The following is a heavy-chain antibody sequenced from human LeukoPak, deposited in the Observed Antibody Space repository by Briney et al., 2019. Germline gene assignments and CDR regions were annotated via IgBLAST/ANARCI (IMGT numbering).Heavy chain of an antibody. D-gene: IGHD3-22*01. V-gene: IGHV4-39*07. J-gene: IGHJ4*02. CDR2: IFYNGNT. Sequence: SETLSLTCTVSGGSISNSSYYWGWIRQPPGKGLEWIGSIFYNGNTYYNPSLQSRVTISVDTSRNQLSLRLSSVTAADTAVYYCARDRGGYYYDSSSFDYWGQGTLVTVSS. CDR1: GGSISNSSYY. CDR3: ARDRGGYYYDSSSFDY.